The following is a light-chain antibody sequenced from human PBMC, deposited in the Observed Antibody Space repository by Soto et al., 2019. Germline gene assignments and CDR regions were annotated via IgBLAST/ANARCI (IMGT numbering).Light chain of an antibody. V-gene: IGLV1-44*01. CDR1: SSSLGSIT. CDR2: SNN. Sequence: QSVLTQPRSASGTPGQRVTISAGGHSSSLGSITVNWYQHFRGTAPKLFIYSNNQRPSGVPYRYSGSSSGPSASLPTRGLQSEDAADYCCAAWDGSLNGCVFGSGTKVT. CDR3: AAWDGSLNGCV. J-gene: IGLJ1*01.